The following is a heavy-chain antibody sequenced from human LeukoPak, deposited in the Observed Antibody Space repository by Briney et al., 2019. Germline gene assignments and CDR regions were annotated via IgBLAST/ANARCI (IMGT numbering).Heavy chain of an antibody. Sequence: GGSLRLSCAASGFTFNNAWMNRVRQVPGKGLEWVGRLKSKTDGGTTDYAAPVQGRFTISTDDSEDTLYLQMNGLRTEDTAIYYCTSDPRIGRYFDYWGQGTLVTVSS. D-gene: IGHD1-26*01. V-gene: IGHV3-15*01. CDR1: GFTFNNAW. J-gene: IGHJ4*02. CDR3: TSDPRIGRYFDY. CDR2: LKSKTDGGTT.